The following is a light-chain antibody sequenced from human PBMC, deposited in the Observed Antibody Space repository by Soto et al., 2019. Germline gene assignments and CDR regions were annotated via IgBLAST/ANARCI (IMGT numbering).Light chain of an antibody. J-gene: IGLJ2*01. CDR1: SSNIGAGYD. V-gene: IGLV1-40*01. Sequence: QSVLTQPPSVSGAPGQRVTISCTGSSSNIGAGYDVHWYQQLPGTAPKLLIYDNNNRPSGVPDRFSGSKSGTSASLAITGLQAEDEADYYCQSYDNSLSGPVVFGGGTKVTVL. CDR3: QSYDNSLSGPVV. CDR2: DNN.